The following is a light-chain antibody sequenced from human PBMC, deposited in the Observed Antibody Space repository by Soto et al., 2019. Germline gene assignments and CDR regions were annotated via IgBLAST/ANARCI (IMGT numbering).Light chain of an antibody. J-gene: IGKJ1*01. CDR2: DTS. CDR1: QSVSSY. V-gene: IGKV3-11*01. CDR3: LPRSNWPVT. Sequence: EIVLTQSPATLSLSPGERATLSCRASQSVSSYLAWYQQKPRQAPRLLIYDTSNRATGIPARFSGSGSGTDFTLTIRSLEPEDFAVYDCLPRSNWPVTFGQGTKVDIK.